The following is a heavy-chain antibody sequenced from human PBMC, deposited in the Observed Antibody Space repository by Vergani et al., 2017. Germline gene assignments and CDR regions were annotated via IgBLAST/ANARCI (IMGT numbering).Heavy chain of an antibody. J-gene: IGHJ4*02. CDR3: ARDYYYGSGSTY. Sequence: EVQLVESGGGLVQPGRSLRLSCTASGFTFGDYAMSWFRQAPGKGLEWVGFIRSKAYGGTTEYAASVKGRFTISRDNSKNTLYLQMNSLRAEDTAVYYCARDYYYGSGSTYWGQGTLVTVSS. CDR2: IRSKAYGGTT. D-gene: IGHD3-10*01. CDR1: GFTFGDYA. V-gene: IGHV3-49*03.